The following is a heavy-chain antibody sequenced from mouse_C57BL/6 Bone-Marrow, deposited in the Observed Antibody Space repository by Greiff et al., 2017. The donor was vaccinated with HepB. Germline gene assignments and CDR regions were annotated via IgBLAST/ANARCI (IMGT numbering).Heavy chain of an antibody. Sequence: VQLQQSGAELVRPGASVKLSCTASGFNIKDYYMHWVKQRPEQGLEWIGRIDPEDGDTDYAPKFQGKATMTADTSSNTAYLQLSSLTSEDTAVYYCTTSDYYYGSSYSWFAYWGQGTLVTVSA. CDR2: IDPEDGDT. V-gene: IGHV14-1*01. D-gene: IGHD1-1*01. J-gene: IGHJ3*01. CDR1: GFNIKDYY. CDR3: TTSDYYYGSSYSWFAY.